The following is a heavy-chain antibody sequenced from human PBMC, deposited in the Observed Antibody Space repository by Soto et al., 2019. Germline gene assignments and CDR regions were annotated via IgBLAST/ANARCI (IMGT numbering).Heavy chain of an antibody. D-gene: IGHD5-12*01. CDR3: AKGSGGYNSGGDF. CDR2: ISAGGVTT. CDR1: GFTFSNYA. V-gene: IGHV3-23*01. Sequence: EVQLLESGGGLVQPGGSLRLSCAASGFTFSNYAMGWVRQAPGKGLEWVSGISAGGVTTYYADSVKGRFSVSRDNSKNTLYVQMNSVRAEDTAIYYCAKGSGGYNSGGDFWGQGTLVTVSS. J-gene: IGHJ4*02.